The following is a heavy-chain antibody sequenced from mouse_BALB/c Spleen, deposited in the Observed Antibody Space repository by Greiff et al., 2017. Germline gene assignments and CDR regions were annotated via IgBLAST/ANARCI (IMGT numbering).Heavy chain of an antibody. CDR2: ISDGGSYT. CDR3: ARARGLSTLDY. D-gene: IGHD3-1*01. J-gene: IGHJ2*01. CDR1: GFTFSDYY. V-gene: IGHV5-4*02. Sequence: EVNLVESGGGLVKPGGSLKLSCAASGFTFSDYYMYWVRQTPEKRLEWVATISDGGSYTYYPDSVKGRFTISRDNAKNNLYLQMSSLKSEDTAMYYCARARGLSTLDYWGQGTTLTVSS.